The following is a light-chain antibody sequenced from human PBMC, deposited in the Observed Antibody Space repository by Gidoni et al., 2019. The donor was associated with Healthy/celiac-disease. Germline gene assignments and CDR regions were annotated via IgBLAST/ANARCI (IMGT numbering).Light chain of an antibody. CDR3: QAWDSSTAEVV. J-gene: IGLJ2*01. Sequence: SYELTQPPSVSVSPGQTASITCSGDKLGDKYACWYQQKPGQSPVLVIYQDSKRPSGIPERFSGSNSGNTATLTISGTQAMAEADYYCQAWDSSTAEVVFGGGTKLTVL. CDR2: QDS. V-gene: IGLV3-1*01. CDR1: KLGDKY.